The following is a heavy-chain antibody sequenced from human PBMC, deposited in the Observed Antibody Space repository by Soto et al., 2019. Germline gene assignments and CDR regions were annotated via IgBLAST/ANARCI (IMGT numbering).Heavy chain of an antibody. CDR1: GFTFSSYG. Sequence: GSLRLSCAASGFTFSSYGMHWVRQAPGKGLEWVAVISYDGSNKYYADSVKGRFTISRDNSKNTLYLQMNSLRAEDTAVYYCAKDLGYSYGAPHYGMDVWGQGTTVTVSS. CDR3: AKDLGYSYGAPHYGMDV. J-gene: IGHJ6*02. CDR2: ISYDGSNK. D-gene: IGHD5-18*01. V-gene: IGHV3-30*18.